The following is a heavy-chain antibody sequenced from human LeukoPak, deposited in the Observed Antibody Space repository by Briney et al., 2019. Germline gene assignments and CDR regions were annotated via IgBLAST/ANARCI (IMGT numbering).Heavy chain of an antibody. CDR1: GFTFSSYA. D-gene: IGHD4-17*01. V-gene: IGHV3-23*01. CDR2: ISGSGGST. Sequence: GGSLRLSCAASGFTFSSYAMSWVRQAPGKGLEWVSAISGSGGSTYYADSVKGRFTISRDNAKNSLYLQMNSLRAEDTAVYYRARDYGDLNYWGQGTLVTVSS. CDR3: ARDYGDLNY. J-gene: IGHJ4*02.